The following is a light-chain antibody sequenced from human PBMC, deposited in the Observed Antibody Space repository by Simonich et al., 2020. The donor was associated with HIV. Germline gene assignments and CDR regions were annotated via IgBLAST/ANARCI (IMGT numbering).Light chain of an antibody. V-gene: IGLV1-40*01. J-gene: IGLJ2*01. CDR3: QSYDSSLSGLVV. CDR1: TSTIGAYYD. Sequence: QFVLTQPPSVSGAPGQRVTISCSVSTSTIGAYYDVHWYQQLPGTAPKLLTYCNTNRPSGVPYRFSGSKSGTSAALAITGLQAEDEADYYCQSYDSSLSGLVVFGGGTKLTVL. CDR2: CNT.